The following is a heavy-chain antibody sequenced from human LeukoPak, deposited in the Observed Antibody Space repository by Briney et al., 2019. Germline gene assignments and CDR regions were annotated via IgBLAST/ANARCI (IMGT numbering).Heavy chain of an antibody. Sequence: SETLSLTCAVYGGSFSGYYWSWIRQPPGKGLEWIGEINHSGSTYYNPSLKSRVTISVDTSKNQFSLKPSSVTAADTAVYYCAESSGWSTPTNWGQGTLVTVSS. CDR3: AESSGWSTPTN. V-gene: IGHV4-34*01. J-gene: IGHJ4*02. CDR1: GGSFSGYY. CDR2: INHSGST. D-gene: IGHD6-19*01.